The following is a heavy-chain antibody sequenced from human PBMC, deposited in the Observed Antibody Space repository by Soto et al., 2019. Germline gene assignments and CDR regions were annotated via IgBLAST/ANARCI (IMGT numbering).Heavy chain of an antibody. J-gene: IGHJ6*02. CDR1: GGTFSSYA. V-gene: IGHV1-69*13. Sequence: SVKVSCKASGGTFSSYAISWVRQTPGQGLEWMGGIIPIFGTANYAQKFQGRVTITADESTSTAYMELSSLRSEDTAVYYCARAGFLPSYYYYFGMYFWGQGTTVTVSS. D-gene: IGHD3-10*01. CDR2: IIPIFGTA. CDR3: ARAGFLPSYYYYFGMYF.